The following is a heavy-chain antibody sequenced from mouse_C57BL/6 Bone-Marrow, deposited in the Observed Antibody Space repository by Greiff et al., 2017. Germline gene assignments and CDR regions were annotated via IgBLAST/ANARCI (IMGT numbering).Heavy chain of an antibody. CDR2: IYPGGGYT. CDR3: AREVDGYHY. J-gene: IGHJ2*01. D-gene: IGHD2-3*01. CDR1: GYTFTNYW. V-gene: IGHV1-63*01. Sequence: QVHVKQSGAELVRPGTSVKMSCKASGYTFTNYWIGWAKQRPGHGLEWIGDIYPGGGYTNYNEKFKGKATLTADKSSSTAYMQLSSLTSEDSAIYYCAREVDGYHYWGQGTTLTVSS.